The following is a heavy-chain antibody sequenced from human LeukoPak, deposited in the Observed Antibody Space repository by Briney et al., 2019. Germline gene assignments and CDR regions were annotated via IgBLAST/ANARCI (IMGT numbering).Heavy chain of an antibody. D-gene: IGHD3-16*01. CDR2: ISGSGDST. CDR3: AKDPEGMAITFGGDY. J-gene: IGHJ4*02. Sequence: GGSLRLSCAASGFTFSSYAMSCVRQAPGKGLEWVSAISGSGDSTYYADSVKGRFTISRDNSKNTLYLQMNSLRAEDTAVYYCAKDPEGMAITFGGDYWGQGTLVTVSS. V-gene: IGHV3-23*01. CDR1: GFTFSSYA.